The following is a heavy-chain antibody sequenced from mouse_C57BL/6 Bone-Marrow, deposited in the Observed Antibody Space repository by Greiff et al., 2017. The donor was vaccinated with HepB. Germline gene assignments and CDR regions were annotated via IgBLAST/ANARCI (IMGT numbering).Heavy chain of an antibody. CDR2: ISAGGSYT. CDR3: AREAAGTTAY. Sequence: EVQVVESGGGLVKPGGSLKFSCAASGFTFSSYDMSWVRQTPEKRLEWVATISAGGSYTYYPDNVKGRFTIARDNSKNNLYLQMSQLTSEDTAMYYCAREAAGTTAYWGQGTLVTVSA. CDR1: GFTFSSYD. V-gene: IGHV5-4*01. J-gene: IGHJ3*01. D-gene: IGHD4-1*01.